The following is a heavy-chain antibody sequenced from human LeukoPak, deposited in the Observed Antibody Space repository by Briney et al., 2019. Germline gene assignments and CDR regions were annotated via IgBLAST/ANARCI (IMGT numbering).Heavy chain of an antibody. CDR3: TRDRKVRGVILYDY. D-gene: IGHD3-10*01. CDR1: GFTFSSHA. Sequence: PGGSLRLSCAASGFTFSSHAMSWVRQAPGKGLEWVGFIRSKTYGGTTEYAASVKGRFTISRDDSKSIAYLQMNSLKTEDTAVYYCTRDRKVRGVILYDYWGQGTLVTVSS. J-gene: IGHJ4*02. CDR2: IRSKTYGGTT. V-gene: IGHV3-49*04.